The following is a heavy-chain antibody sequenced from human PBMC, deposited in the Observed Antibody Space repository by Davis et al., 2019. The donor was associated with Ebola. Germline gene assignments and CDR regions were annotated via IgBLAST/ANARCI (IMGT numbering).Heavy chain of an antibody. V-gene: IGHV1-18*01. CDR2: ISAYNGNT. J-gene: IGHJ4*02. D-gene: IGHD6-13*01. Sequence: VSVKVPCLASRYTFTSYGISWVRQAPGQGLARMGWISAYNGNTNYAQKLQGRVTMTTDTSTSTAYMELRRLRSDDTAVYYDASGYSSSWYDYWGQGTLVTVSS. CDR1: RYTFTSYG. CDR3: ASGYSSSWYDY.